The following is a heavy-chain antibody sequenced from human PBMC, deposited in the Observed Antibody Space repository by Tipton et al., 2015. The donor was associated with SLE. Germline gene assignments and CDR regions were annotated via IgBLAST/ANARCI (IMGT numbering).Heavy chain of an antibody. CDR3: ARVRRDSSSWGLDY. J-gene: IGHJ4*02. CDR2: IYYSGST. Sequence: TLSLTCTVSGYSLSTSSYFWGWIRQPPGKGLEWIGSIYYSGSTYYNPPLKSRVTISVDTSKNRFSLNLSSVTAADTAVYYCARVRRDSSSWGLDYWGQGTLITVSS. D-gene: IGHD6-13*01. CDR1: GYSLSTSSYF. V-gene: IGHV4-39*07.